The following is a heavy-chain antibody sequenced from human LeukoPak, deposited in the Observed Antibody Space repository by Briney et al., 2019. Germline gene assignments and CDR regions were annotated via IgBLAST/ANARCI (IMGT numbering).Heavy chain of an antibody. CDR3: ARVLLVGAILDDFDY. J-gene: IGHJ4*02. CDR2: ISHSGST. V-gene: IGHV4-38-2*02. Sequence: SETLSLTCTVSGYSISSGYYWGWIRQPPGKGREWIGSISHSGSTYYNPSLKSRVSISVDTSKNQFSLRLSSVTAADTAVYYCARVLLVGAILDDFDYWGQGTLVTVSS. CDR1: GYSISSGYY. D-gene: IGHD1-26*01.